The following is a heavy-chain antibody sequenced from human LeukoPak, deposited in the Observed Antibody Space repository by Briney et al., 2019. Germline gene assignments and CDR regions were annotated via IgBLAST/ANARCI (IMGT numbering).Heavy chain of an antibody. CDR1: GITFSDYY. Sequence: PGGSLRLSCAASGITFSDYYMSWIRQAPGKGLEWVSYASSSGSTIYYADSVKGRFTISRDNAKNSLYVQMNSLRAEDTAVYYCARVPTTYSSGWYYFDYWGQGTLVTASS. D-gene: IGHD6-19*01. V-gene: IGHV3-11*01. J-gene: IGHJ4*02. CDR3: ARVPTTYSSGWYYFDY. CDR2: ASSSGSTI.